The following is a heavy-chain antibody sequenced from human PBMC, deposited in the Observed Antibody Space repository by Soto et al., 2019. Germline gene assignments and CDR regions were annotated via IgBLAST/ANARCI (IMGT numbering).Heavy chain of an antibody. CDR3: ARGGDYYGSGSSYFDY. J-gene: IGHJ4*02. CDR2: MNPNSGNT. V-gene: IGHV1-8*01. D-gene: IGHD3-10*01. Sequence: ASVKVSCKASGYTFTSYDINWVRQATGQGLEWMGWMNPNSGNTGYAQKFQGRVTMTRNTSISTAYMEVSSLRSDDTAVYYCARGGDYYGSGSSYFDYWGQGTLVTLSS. CDR1: GYTFTSYD.